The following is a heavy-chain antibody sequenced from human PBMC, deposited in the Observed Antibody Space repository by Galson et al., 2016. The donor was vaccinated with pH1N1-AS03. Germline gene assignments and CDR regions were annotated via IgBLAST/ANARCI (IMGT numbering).Heavy chain of an antibody. J-gene: IGHJ4*02. CDR2: IIPVFDTV. D-gene: IGHD3-10*01. CDR1: GYKFDTYA. Sequence: SVKVSCKASGYKFDTYAISWVRQAPGQGLEWMGRIIPVFDTVDYAQKFQGRVTITADRSTSTVSMELSTLRSEDTAFYFCARDRDRYGSGTSFDYWGQGTLVTVSS. V-gene: IGHV1-69*06. CDR3: ARDRDRYGSGTSFDY.